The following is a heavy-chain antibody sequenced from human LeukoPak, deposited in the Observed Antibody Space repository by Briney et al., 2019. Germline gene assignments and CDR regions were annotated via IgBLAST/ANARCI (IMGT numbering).Heavy chain of an antibody. Sequence: ASVKVSCKASGYTFTGYYMHWVRQAPGQGLEWMGWINPNSGATNYAQKFQGRVTMTRDTSISTAYMELSRLRSDDTAVYYCARDSRSGDYDYWGQGTLVTVSS. J-gene: IGHJ4*02. CDR3: ARDSRSGDYDY. CDR2: INPNSGAT. D-gene: IGHD4-17*01. CDR1: GYTFTGYY. V-gene: IGHV1-2*02.